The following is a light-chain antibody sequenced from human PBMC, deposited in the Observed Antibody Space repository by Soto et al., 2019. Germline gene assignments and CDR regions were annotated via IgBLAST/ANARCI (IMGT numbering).Light chain of an antibody. V-gene: IGKV3-15*01. Sequence: EIVMTQSQATLSVPPGERATLSCRASQSVSSYLAWYQQKPGQAPRLLIYGASTRATGIPARFSGGGSGTEFTLTISSLQSEDFAVYYCQQYNNWTPETFGQGTKLEI. CDR1: QSVSSY. J-gene: IGKJ2*01. CDR3: QQYNNWTPET. CDR2: GAS.